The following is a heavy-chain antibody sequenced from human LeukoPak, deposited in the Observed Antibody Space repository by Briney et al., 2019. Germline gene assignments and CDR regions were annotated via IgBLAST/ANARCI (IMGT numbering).Heavy chain of an antibody. V-gene: IGHV3-30*18. J-gene: IGHJ4*02. Sequence: GGSLRLSCAASGFTFSSYGMHWVRQAPGKGLEWVAVISYDGRNKHYPDSVKSRFTISRDISTDTLWLQMDSLRTEDTAVYYCAKGPLRGTAAAIDYWGQGTLVTVSS. CDR2: ISYDGRNK. D-gene: IGHD2-2*01. CDR1: GFTFSSYG. CDR3: AKGPLRGTAAAIDY.